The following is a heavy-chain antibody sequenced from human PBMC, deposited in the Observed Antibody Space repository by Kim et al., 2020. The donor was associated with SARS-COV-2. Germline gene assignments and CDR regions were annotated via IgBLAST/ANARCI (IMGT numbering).Heavy chain of an antibody. CDR3: ARTNGDSSRVNWFDS. CDR2: IYYTGAT. CDR1: GASITIGGYY. V-gene: IGHV4-31*03. J-gene: IGHJ5*01. Sequence: SETLSLTCSVSGASITIGGYYWSWIRQHPVKGLEWIGYIYYTGATYYNPSLRSRVAMSLDTSANQFSLIVHSVTPADTAVYFCARTNGDSSRVNWFDSWGQGTLVTVSS. D-gene: IGHD4-17*01.